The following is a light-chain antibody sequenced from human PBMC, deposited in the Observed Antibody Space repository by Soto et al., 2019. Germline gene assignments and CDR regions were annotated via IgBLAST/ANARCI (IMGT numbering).Light chain of an antibody. CDR2: AES. CDR1: QSVSSSY. V-gene: IGKV3D-20*02. J-gene: IGKJ1*01. CDR3: KQHSNWPWT. Sequence: EIVLTQSPGTLSLSPGERATLSCRASQSVSSSYLVWHQQKPGQDPRLLIYAESRRATGIQARFSGSGSGTDFTLTISSIEPEDFAVYYCKQHSNWPWTFGQGTKVDIK.